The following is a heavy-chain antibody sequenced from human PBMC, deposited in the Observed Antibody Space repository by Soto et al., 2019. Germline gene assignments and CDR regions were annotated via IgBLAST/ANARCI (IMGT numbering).Heavy chain of an antibody. CDR3: ARDLGCSGGSCYSYYYYGMDV. Sequence: SVKVSCKASGGTFSSYAISWVRQAPGQGLEWMGGIIPIFGTANYAQRFQGRVTITADKSTSTAYMELSSLRSEDTAVYYCARDLGCSGGSCYSYYYYGMDVWGQGSTVTVSS. V-gene: IGHV1-69*06. D-gene: IGHD2-15*01. CDR1: GGTFSSYA. CDR2: IIPIFGTA. J-gene: IGHJ6*02.